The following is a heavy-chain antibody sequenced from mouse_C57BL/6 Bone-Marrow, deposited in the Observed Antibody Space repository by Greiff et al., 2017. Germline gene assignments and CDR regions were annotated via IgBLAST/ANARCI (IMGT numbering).Heavy chain of an antibody. Sequence: QVQLQQPGAELVKPGASVKLSCKASGYTFTSYWMHWVKQRPGQGLEWIGMIHPNSGSTNYNEKFKSKATLNVDKSSSTAYMQLSSLTSEDSAVYYCAREVYYGSSYYFDYWGQGTTLTVSS. V-gene: IGHV1-64*01. CDR2: IHPNSGST. CDR1: GYTFTSYW. D-gene: IGHD1-1*01. J-gene: IGHJ2*01. CDR3: AREVYYGSSYYFDY.